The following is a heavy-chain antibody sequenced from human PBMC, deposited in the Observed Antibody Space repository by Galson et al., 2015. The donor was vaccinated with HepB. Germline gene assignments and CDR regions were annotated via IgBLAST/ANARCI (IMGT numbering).Heavy chain of an antibody. CDR1: GFTFSTYA. CDR2: ISGDGAGT. Sequence: SLRLSCAASGFTFSTYAMSWVRQAPGKGLEWVSTISGDGAGTFYADSVTCRVTISRDNSMNTLYLQMNSLRAEDTALYYCAQQGYVRLQEWLIYWFDCWGQRSLVIACS. CDR3: AQQGYVRLQEWLIYWFDC. J-gene: IGHJ4*02. V-gene: IGHV3-23*01. D-gene: IGHD6-19*01.